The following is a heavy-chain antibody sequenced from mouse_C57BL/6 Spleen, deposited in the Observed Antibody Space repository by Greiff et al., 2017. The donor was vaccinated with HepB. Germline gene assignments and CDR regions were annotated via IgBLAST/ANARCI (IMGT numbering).Heavy chain of an antibody. CDR1: GFTFSDYG. J-gene: IGHJ2*01. V-gene: IGHV5-17*01. Sequence: EVQLQQSGGGLVKPGGSLKLSCAASGFTFSDYGMHWVRQAPEKGLEWVAYISSGSSTIYYADTVKGRFTISRDNAKNTLFLQMTSLRSEDTAMYYCARDDYDGGFDYWGQGTTLTVSS. CDR2: ISSGSSTI. D-gene: IGHD2-4*01. CDR3: ARDDYDGGFDY.